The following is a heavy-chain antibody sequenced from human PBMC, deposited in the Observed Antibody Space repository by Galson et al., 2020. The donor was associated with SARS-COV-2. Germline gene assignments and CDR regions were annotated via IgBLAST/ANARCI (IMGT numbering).Heavy chain of an antibody. CDR2: ISSSSSYI. V-gene: IGHV3-21*01. Sequence: NSGGSLRLSCAASGFTFSSYSMNWVRQAPGQGLEWVSSISSSSSYIYYADSVKCRFTISRDNAKNSLYLQMNSLRAEDTAVYYCASTRYYYDSSFDYWGQGTLGTVSS. J-gene: IGHJ4*02. CDR1: GFTFSSYS. D-gene: IGHD3-22*01. CDR3: ASTRYYYDSSFDY.